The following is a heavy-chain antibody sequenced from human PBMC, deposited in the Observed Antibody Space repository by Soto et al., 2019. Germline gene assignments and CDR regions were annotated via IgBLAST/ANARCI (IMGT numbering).Heavy chain of an antibody. V-gene: IGHV2-26*01. J-gene: IGHJ4*02. D-gene: IGHD2-15*01. CDR3: ARIQGRDGTDIDY. Sequence: QVTLKESGPVLVKPTETLTLTCTVSGFSLRDARMAVSWIRQPPGKALEWLAHIFSHDEKSYSTSLKSRLTISNDTSKSQVALTMTNMDPVDTATYYCARIQGRDGTDIDYWGQGSLVTVSS. CDR2: IFSHDEK. CDR1: GFSLRDARMA.